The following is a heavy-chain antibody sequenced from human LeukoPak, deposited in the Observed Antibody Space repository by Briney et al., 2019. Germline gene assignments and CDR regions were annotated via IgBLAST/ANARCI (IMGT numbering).Heavy chain of an antibody. Sequence: SETLSLTCTVSGGSISSSSYYWGWIRQPPGKGLEWIASIYYSGSTYYNPSLKSRVTISVDTSKSQFSLKLSSVTAADTAVYYCARARHIVVVTAKFDYWGQGTLVTVSS. J-gene: IGHJ4*02. V-gene: IGHV4-39*01. CDR3: ARARHIVVVTAKFDY. D-gene: IGHD2-21*02. CDR2: IYYSGST. CDR1: GGSISSSSYY.